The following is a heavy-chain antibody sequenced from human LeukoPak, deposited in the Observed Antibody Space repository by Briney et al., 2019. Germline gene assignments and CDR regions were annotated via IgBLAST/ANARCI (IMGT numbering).Heavy chain of an antibody. CDR1: AGSISTYY. D-gene: IGHD2-15*01. CDR3: ATTLRGGPTGWANYFYYGMDV. Sequence: PSETLSLTCTVSAGSISTYYWSWIRQPPEKGLEWIGYISDSGSTNYSPSLMSRVTISADTSKNQFSLMLSSVTAADTAVYYCATTLRGGPTGWANYFYYGMDVWGQGTTVTVSS. V-gene: IGHV4-59*01. J-gene: IGHJ6*02. CDR2: ISDSGST.